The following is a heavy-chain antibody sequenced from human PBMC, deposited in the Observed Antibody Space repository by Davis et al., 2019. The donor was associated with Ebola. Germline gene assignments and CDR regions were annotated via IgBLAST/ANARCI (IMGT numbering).Heavy chain of an antibody. D-gene: IGHD6-13*01. CDR1: GFTFSSYW. Sequence: GESLKISCAASGFTFSSYWMSWVRQAPGKGLEWVANIKQDGSEKYYVDSVKGRFTISRDNAKNSLYLQMNSLRAEDTALYYCAKDIGRAAAAGYNWFDPWGQGTLVTVSS. CDR3: AKDIGRAAAAGYNWFDP. CDR2: IKQDGSEK. J-gene: IGHJ5*02. V-gene: IGHV3-7*03.